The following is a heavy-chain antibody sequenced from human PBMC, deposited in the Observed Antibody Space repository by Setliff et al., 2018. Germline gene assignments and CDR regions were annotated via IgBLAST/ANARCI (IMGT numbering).Heavy chain of an antibody. CDR3: ARDLRAATATGEYYFDF. CDR2: INPNTGST. CDR1: GYTFTDYY. D-gene: IGHD6-13*01. V-gene: IGHV1-2*02. J-gene: IGHJ4*02. Sequence: VASVKVSCKASGYTFTDYYIQWVRQAPGQGLEWMGWINPNTGSTYYRQRFQGRVTMTRDTSISTAYMDVNRLKSDDTAVYYCARDLRAATATGEYYFDFWGQGTLVTVSS.